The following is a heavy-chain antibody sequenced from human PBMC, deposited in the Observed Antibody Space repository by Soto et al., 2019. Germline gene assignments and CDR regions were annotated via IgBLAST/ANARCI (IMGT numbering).Heavy chain of an antibody. Sequence: SETLSLTCTVSGGSISSGGYYWSWIRQRPGKGLEWIGYTYYSGSTYYNPSLKSRVTISVDTTKNQFSLKLSSVTAADTAVYYCARDRVREHWFDPWGQGTLVTVSS. J-gene: IGHJ5*02. V-gene: IGHV4-31*03. CDR3: ARDRVREHWFDP. CDR2: TYYSGST. D-gene: IGHD6-13*01. CDR1: GGSISSGGYY.